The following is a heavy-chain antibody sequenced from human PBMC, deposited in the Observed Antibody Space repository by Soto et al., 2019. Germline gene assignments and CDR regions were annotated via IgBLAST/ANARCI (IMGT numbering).Heavy chain of an antibody. CDR3: AREILTGYYPAGWFDP. CDR2: IYFRGST. Sequence: QLQLQESGPGLVKPSETLSLTCTVSGGSISSSTYYWGWIRQPPGKGLEWIGSIYFRGSTYYNPSLKSRVTVSVATSKTRFSLKLTSVTAADTAVYYCAREILTGYYPAGWFDPWGQGTLVTVSS. CDR1: GGSISSSTYY. D-gene: IGHD3-9*01. V-gene: IGHV4-39*02. J-gene: IGHJ5*02.